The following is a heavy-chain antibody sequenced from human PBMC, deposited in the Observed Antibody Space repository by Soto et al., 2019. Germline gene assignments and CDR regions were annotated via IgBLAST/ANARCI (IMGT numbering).Heavy chain of an antibody. CDR3: AKDRRTTMPRDAFDI. Sequence: GGSLRLSCAASGFSFSSYAMTWVRQAPGKGLEWVSIISGSGGSTYYADSVKGRFTISRDNSKNTLYLQMNSLRAEDTAVYYCAKDRRTTMPRDAFDIWGQGTMVTVSS. J-gene: IGHJ3*02. D-gene: IGHD2-2*01. CDR1: GFSFSSYA. CDR2: ISGSGGST. V-gene: IGHV3-23*01.